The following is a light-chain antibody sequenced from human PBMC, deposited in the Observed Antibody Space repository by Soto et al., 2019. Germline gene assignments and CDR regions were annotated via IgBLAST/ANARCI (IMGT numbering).Light chain of an antibody. CDR1: QSVSTY. CDR2: DAS. J-gene: IGKJ1*01. Sequence: IVLTQSPATLSLSPGERATLSCRASQSVSTYLAWYQQKPGQAPRLLIYDASNRATGIPARFSGGGSGTDFTLTISSLEPEDFAVYYCQQRSNWPRTFGQGTKV. V-gene: IGKV3-11*01. CDR3: QQRSNWPRT.